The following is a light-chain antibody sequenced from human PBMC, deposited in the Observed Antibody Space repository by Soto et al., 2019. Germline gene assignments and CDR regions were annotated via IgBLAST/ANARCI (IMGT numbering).Light chain of an antibody. Sequence: EIVLTQSPATLSLSPGERATLSCRASQSVTKSLAWYQQKPSQAPRLLIFATSHRATDIPTRFSGSGSETDFTLTISSLEPEDFAVYYCQQRSDWPPSLTFGGGTKVEIK. V-gene: IGKV3-11*01. J-gene: IGKJ4*01. CDR2: ATS. CDR1: QSVTKS. CDR3: QQRSDWPPSLT.